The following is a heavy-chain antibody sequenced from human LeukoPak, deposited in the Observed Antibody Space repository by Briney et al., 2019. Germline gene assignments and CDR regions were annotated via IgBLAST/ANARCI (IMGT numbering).Heavy chain of an antibody. J-gene: IGHJ4*02. CDR1: GGSISGHY. Sequence: SETLSLTCTVSGGSISGHYWSWIRQPPGQGLEWIGYIYYSGSTNYNPSLKSRVTISVDTSKNQLSLKLSSVTAADTAVYYCARGRESGDYWGQGTLVTVSS. CDR2: IYYSGST. V-gene: IGHV4-59*11. CDR3: ARGRESGDY. D-gene: IGHD3-10*01.